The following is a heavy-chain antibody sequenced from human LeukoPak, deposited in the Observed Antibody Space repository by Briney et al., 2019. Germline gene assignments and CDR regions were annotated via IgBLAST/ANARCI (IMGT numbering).Heavy chain of an antibody. Sequence: GGSLRLSCAASGFTVSRNYMSWVRQAPGKGLEWVSVIYKDGSSYYADSVKGKFTISRDNSKNTLYLQMNSLRAEDTAVYYCARDRPFGGVLDFDYWGQGTLVTVSS. D-gene: IGHD3-16*01. V-gene: IGHV3-66*01. CDR2: IYKDGSS. J-gene: IGHJ4*02. CDR3: ARDRPFGGVLDFDY. CDR1: GFTVSRNY.